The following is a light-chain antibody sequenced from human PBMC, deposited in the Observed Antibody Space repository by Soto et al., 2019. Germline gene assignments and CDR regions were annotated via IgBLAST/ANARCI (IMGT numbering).Light chain of an antibody. V-gene: IGKV1-5*01. CDR1: QSISTY. Sequence: DIQMTQSPSSLSASVGDRVTITCRASQSISTYLNWYQHKPGKAPKLLIYDASNLQSGVPSRFSGSVSGTEFTLTISSLQPDDFATYYCQQYKSYSPITFGQGTRLESK. CDR2: DAS. CDR3: QQYKSYSPIT. J-gene: IGKJ5*01.